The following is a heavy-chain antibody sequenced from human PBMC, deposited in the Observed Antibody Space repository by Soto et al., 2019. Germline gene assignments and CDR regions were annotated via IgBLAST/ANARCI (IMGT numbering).Heavy chain of an antibody. CDR1: GGSISSYY. CDR3: ARRRIVGAADFDY. J-gene: IGHJ4*02. CDR2: IYYSGST. Sequence: SETLSLTCTVSGGSISSYYWSWIRQPPGKGLEWIGYIYYSGSTNYNPSLKSRVTISVDTSKNQFSLKLSSVTAADTAVYYCARRRIVGAADFDYWGQGTLVTVSS. D-gene: IGHD1-26*01. V-gene: IGHV4-59*01.